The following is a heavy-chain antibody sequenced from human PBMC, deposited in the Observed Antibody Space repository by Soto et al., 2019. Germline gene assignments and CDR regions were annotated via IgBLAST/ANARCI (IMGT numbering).Heavy chain of an antibody. CDR1: GGFTSTNNW. CDR2: AYHSGST. J-gene: IGHJ4*02. V-gene: IGHV4-4*02. Sequence: QLQLQESGPGLVRPSGTLSLTCAVSGGFTSTNNWWSWVRQPPGKGLEWIGDAYHSGSTEYNPSLKSRVRISVDTSKNQISLKLTSATAADTAVYYCARSPPSSYYGGSGTFDYWGQGTLVTVSS. D-gene: IGHD3-10*01. CDR3: ARSPPSSYYGGSGTFDY.